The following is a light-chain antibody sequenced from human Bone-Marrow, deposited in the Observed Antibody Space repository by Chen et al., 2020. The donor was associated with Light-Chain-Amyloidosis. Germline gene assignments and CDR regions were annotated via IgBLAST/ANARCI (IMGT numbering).Light chain of an antibody. CDR2: EVT. Sequence: QSALPKPAPVSGSPGQPITLSCTGTSSDVGGENHVSWYQQHPDKAPKLMIYEVTNRPSWFPDRFSGSKSDNTASLTSSGLQTEDEADYFCSSYTITNTLVFGSGTRVTVL. CDR3: SSYTITNTLV. J-gene: IGLJ1*01. V-gene: IGLV2-14*01. CDR1: SSDVGGENH.